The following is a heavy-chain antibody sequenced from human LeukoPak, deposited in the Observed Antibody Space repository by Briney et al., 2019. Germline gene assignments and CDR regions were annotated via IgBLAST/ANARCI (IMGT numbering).Heavy chain of an antibody. CDR1: GFTFSSYR. J-gene: IGHJ3*02. CDR2: ISSGSTYI. V-gene: IGHV3-21*01. Sequence: GGSLRLSCAASGFTFSSYRMSWVRQAPGKGLEWVSSISSGSTYIYYAASMKGRFTISRDNAKNSLYLQINTLRAEDTAVYYCARDRIYSGIYHDTFDIWGHGTMVTVSS. CDR3: ARDRIYSGIYHDTFDI. D-gene: IGHD1-26*01.